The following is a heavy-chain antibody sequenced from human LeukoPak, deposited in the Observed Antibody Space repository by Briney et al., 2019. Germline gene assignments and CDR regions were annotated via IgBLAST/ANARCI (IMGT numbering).Heavy chain of an antibody. V-gene: IGHV1-2*02. CDR2: INPNSGGT. D-gene: IGHD6-19*01. CDR3: ARGGSGSGWLYYFDY. Sequence: GASVKVSCKASGYTFTGYYIHWVRQAPGQGLEWMGWINPNSGGTNYAQKFQGRVTMTRDTSIGTAYMELSRLRSDDTAVYYCARGGSGSGWLYYFDYWGQGTLVTVSS. CDR1: GYTFTGYY. J-gene: IGHJ4*02.